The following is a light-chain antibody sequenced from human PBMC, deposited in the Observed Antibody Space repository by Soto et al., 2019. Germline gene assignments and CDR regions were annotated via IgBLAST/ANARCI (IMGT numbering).Light chain of an antibody. J-gene: IGLJ3*02. Sequence: QSVLTQPASVSGLPGQSITISCTGTSSDVGGYKYVSWYQQHPGKAPKLVIYEVTNRPSGVSNRFSGSKSGNTASLTISGLQAEDEADYYCGSYTSPTTRVFGGGTKLTVL. CDR2: EVT. V-gene: IGLV2-14*01. CDR3: GSYTSPTTRV. CDR1: SSDVGGYKY.